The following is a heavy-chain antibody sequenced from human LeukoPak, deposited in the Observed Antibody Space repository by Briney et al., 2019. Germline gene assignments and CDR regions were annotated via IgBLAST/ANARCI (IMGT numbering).Heavy chain of an antibody. Sequence: SETLSLTCTVSGGSISSSSYYWGWIRQPPGKGLEWIGNMYYSGSTYFSPSLKSRVTISVDTSKNQFSLKLSSVTAADTAVYYCTRGRPYYFDYWGQGTLLTVSS. CDR2: MYYSGST. CDR3: TRGRPYYFDY. V-gene: IGHV4-39*01. J-gene: IGHJ4*02. CDR1: GGSISSSSYY.